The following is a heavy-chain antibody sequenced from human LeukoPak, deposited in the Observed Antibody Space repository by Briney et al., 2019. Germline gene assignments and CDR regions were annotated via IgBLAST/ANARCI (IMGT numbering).Heavy chain of an antibody. J-gene: IGHJ5*02. V-gene: IGHV1-69*04. D-gene: IGHD2-15*01. CDR3: ARDHCRGGSCYSRGPWHNWFDP. CDR1: GGTFSSYA. Sequence: GSSVKVSCKASGGTFSSYAISWVRQAPGQGLEWMGRIIPIFGIANYAQKFQGRVTITADKSTSTAYMELSSLRSEDTAVYYCARDHCRGGSCYSRGPWHNWFDPWGQGTLVTVSS. CDR2: IIPIFGIA.